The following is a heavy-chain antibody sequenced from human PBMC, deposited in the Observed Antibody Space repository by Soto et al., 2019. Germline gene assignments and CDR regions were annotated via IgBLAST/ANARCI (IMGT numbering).Heavy chain of an antibody. CDR1: GGTFSSYT. J-gene: IGHJ6*02. V-gene: IGHV1-69*08. CDR3: ARDLGTRDILTAYRRYYGMDV. D-gene: IGHD3-9*01. CDR2: IIPILGIA. Sequence: QVQLVQSGAEVKKPGSSVNVSCKASGGTFSSYTISWVRQAPGQGLEWMGRIIPILGIANYAQKFQGRVTITADKSTSTAYMELSSLRSEDTAVYYCARDLGTRDILTAYRRYYGMDVWGQGTTVTVSS.